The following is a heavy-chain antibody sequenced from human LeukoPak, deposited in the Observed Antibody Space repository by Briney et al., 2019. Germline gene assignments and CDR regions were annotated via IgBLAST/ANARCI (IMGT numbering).Heavy chain of an antibody. J-gene: IGHJ5*02. CDR3: ARRITVPGTRSWFDP. CDR1: GGSFSGYY. V-gene: IGHV4-34*01. D-gene: IGHD6-19*01. CDR2: INHSGST. Sequence: SETLSLTCAVYGGSFSGYYWSWIRQPPGKGLEWIGEINHSGSTNYNPSLKSRVTISVDTSKNQFSLKLSSVTAADMAVYYCARRITVPGTRSWFDPWGQGTLVTVSS.